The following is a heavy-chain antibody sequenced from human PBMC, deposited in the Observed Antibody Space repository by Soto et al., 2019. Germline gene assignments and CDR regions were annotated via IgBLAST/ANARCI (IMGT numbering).Heavy chain of an antibody. V-gene: IGHV4-31*03. CDR1: GGSISSGGYY. Sequence: SETLSLTCTVSGGSISSGGYYWSWIRQHPGKGLEWIGYIYYNGSTYYNPSLKSRVTISVDTSKNQFSLKLSSVTAADTAVYYCARANYCSSTSCYSDLDGLAVVRPYNWFDPWGQGTLVTVSS. CDR3: ARANYCSSTSCYSDLDGLAVVRPYNWFDP. D-gene: IGHD2-2*01. J-gene: IGHJ5*02. CDR2: IYYNGST.